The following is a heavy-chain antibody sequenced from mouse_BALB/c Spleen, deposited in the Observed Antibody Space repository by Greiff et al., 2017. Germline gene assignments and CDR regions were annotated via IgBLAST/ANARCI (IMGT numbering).Heavy chain of an antibody. Sequence: EVQLQQSGAELVKPGASVKLSCTASGFNIKDTYMHWVKQRPEQGLEWIGRIDPANGNTKYDPKFQGKATITADTSSNTAYLQLSSLTSEDTAVYYCARGGIDDGYYGFAYWGQGTLVTVSA. V-gene: IGHV14-3*02. D-gene: IGHD2-3*01. CDR2: IDPANGNT. J-gene: IGHJ3*01. CDR3: ARGGIDDGYYGFAY. CDR1: GFNIKDTY.